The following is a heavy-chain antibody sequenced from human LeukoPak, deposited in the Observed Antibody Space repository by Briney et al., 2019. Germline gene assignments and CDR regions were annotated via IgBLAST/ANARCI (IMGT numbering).Heavy chain of an antibody. CDR3: ASAYYDFWSGLIIDY. CDR1: GGSISNFY. Sequence: SEPLSLTCSVSGGSISNFYWSWIRQPPGKGLEWIGYIYSNGGTNYNPSLKSRVTMSVDTSKNQFSLKLNSVNAADTAVYYCASAYYDFWSGLIIDYWGQGTLVTVSS. V-gene: IGHV4-59*08. J-gene: IGHJ4*02. CDR2: IYSNGGT. D-gene: IGHD3-3*01.